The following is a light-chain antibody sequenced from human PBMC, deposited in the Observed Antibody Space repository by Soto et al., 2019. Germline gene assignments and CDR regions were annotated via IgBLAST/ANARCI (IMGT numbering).Light chain of an antibody. Sequence: EIVLTQSPATLSLSPGERATLSCRASQSGRDMYLAWYQQKPGQPPRLLIYGVSSRAYGITNRFSGSGSGTDFTLTISRLEPEDFAVYYCQHYGYPQCTFGQVTKVVIK. CDR3: QHYGYPQCT. CDR1: QSGRDMY. J-gene: IGKJ1*01. CDR2: GVS. V-gene: IGKV3-20*01.